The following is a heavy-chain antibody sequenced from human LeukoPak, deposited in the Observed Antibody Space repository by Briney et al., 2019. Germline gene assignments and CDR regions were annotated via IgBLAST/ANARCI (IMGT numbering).Heavy chain of an antibody. CDR1: LYTLTGYY. V-gene: IGHV1-2*02. Sequence: GASVKVSCKASLYTLTGYYMHWVRPAPGQGLEWMGWINPSSGGTNYAQKFQGRVTMTRDTSISTAYMELSRLRSDDTAVYFCARGRSYSDYWGQGTLVTVSS. CDR3: ARGRSYSDY. CDR2: INPSSGGT. J-gene: IGHJ4*02.